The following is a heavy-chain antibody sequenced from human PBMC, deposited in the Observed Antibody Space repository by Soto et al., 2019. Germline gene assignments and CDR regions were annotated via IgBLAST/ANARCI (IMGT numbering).Heavy chain of an antibody. J-gene: IGHJ6*02. D-gene: IGHD3-9*01. CDR2: ILYDGSNK. V-gene: IGHV3-33*01. CDR1: GFSFRSYT. CDR3: ARELILGSLSVYYYHGMDV. Sequence: PGGSLRLSCTASGFSFRSYTMHWVCQAPGKGLEWVAVILYDGSNKHFADSVKGRFTVSRDNSNDTFYLQMDSLRAEDTAVYYCARELILGSLSVYYYHGMDVWGQGTTVTVSS.